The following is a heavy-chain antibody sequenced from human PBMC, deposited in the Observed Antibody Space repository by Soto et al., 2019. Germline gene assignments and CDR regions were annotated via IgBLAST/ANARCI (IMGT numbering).Heavy chain of an antibody. CDR3: AKKVTIYAVDPADY. D-gene: IGHD3-3*01. CDR2: MSVSGDDA. V-gene: IGHV3-23*01. CDR1: GFTFANYG. Sequence: PGGSLRLSCAASGFTFANYGMSWVRQAPGKGLEWVSVMSVSGDDAYYADSVKGRFTISRDNSKNTLYLQMNSLRAEDTAVYFCAKKVTIYAVDPADYWGQGTQVTVSS. J-gene: IGHJ4*02.